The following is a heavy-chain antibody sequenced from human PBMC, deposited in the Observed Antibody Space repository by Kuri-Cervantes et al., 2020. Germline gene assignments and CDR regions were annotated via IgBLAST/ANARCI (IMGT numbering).Heavy chain of an antibody. CDR1: GFTFSRDG. J-gene: IGHJ6*02. CDR3: ARGPLLMIYYYGMDF. V-gene: IGHV3-33*01. CDR2: IWYDGSNK. Sequence: LNPPFAAQGFTFSRDGMHGVRQAPGKGLEWVAVIWYDGSNKYYADSVKGRFTISRDNSKNTLYLQMNSLRAEDTAVYYCARGPLLMIYYYGMDFWGQGTMVTVSS. D-gene: IGHD2/OR15-2a*01.